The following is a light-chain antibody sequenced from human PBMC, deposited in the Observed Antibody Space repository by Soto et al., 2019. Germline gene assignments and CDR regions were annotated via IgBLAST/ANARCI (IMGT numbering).Light chain of an antibody. Sequence: DIHMTQYPSSLSASLGDRVTITFQASQDINNYVNWYQQKPGKAPKLLIFDASTLKTGVPSRFSGSGSGTDFSFTISSLQPEDIATYYCQQSNDLVSFGQGTRLEIK. CDR3: QQSNDLVS. CDR1: QDINNY. CDR2: DAS. V-gene: IGKV1-33*01. J-gene: IGKJ5*01.